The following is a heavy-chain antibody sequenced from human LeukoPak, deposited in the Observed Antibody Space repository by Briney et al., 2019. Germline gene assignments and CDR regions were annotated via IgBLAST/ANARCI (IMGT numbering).Heavy chain of an antibody. J-gene: IGHJ4*02. CDR1: GGSISSKY. Sequence: PSETLSLTCPGSGGSISSKYWGWTRPPPGKELEWIGYIQYSGNKDYNHSLKRGITISIDTSKNQFSLRLSSVTAADTALYFCARHCTSATCYPAFDFWGQGILVTVSS. CDR2: IQYSGNK. CDR3: ARHCTSATCYPAFDF. D-gene: IGHD2-2*01. V-gene: IGHV4-59*08.